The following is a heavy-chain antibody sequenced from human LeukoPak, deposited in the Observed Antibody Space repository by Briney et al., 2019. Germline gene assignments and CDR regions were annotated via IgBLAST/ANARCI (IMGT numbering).Heavy chain of an antibody. CDR1: GGSISSSSYY. CDR2: IYYSGST. CDR3: ARAYYDILTGPFFPDY. V-gene: IGHV4-39*01. D-gene: IGHD3-9*01. J-gene: IGHJ4*02. Sequence: PSETLSLTCTVSGGSISSSSYYWGWIRQPPGKGLEWIGSIYYSGSTYYNPSLKSRVTISVDTSKNQFSLKLSSVTAADTAVYYCARAYYDILTGPFFPDYWGQGTLVTVSS.